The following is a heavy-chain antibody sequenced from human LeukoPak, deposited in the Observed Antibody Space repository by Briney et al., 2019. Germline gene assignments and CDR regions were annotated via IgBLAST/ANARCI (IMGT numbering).Heavy chain of an antibody. CDR3: ARVGGYQTGDYAPGGDY. CDR1: GGTFSSYA. D-gene: IGHD4-17*01. J-gene: IGHJ4*02. V-gene: IGHV1-69*05. Sequence: ASVKVSCKASGGTFSSYAISWVRQAPGQGLEWMGGIIPIFGTANYAQKFQGRVAITTDESTSTAYMELSSLRSEDTAVYYCARVGGYQTGDYAPGGDYWGQGTLVTVSS. CDR2: IIPIFGTA.